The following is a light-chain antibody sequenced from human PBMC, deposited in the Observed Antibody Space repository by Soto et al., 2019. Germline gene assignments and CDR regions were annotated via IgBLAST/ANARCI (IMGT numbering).Light chain of an antibody. J-gene: IGKJ5*01. CDR3: QQRSNWPPIT. CDR2: DAS. CDR1: QSVSSY. V-gene: IGKV3-11*01. Sequence: EIVLTQSPATLYLSPGERATLSCRASQSVSSYLAWYQQKPGQAPRLLIYDASNRATGIPARFSGSGSGTDFALTIGSLEPEDFAVYYCQQRSNWPPITFGQGTRLEIK.